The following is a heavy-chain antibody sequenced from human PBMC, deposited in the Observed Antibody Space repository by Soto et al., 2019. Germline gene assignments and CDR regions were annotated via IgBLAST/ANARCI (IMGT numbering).Heavy chain of an antibody. D-gene: IGHD2-2*01. J-gene: IGHJ5*02. Sequence: QVQLVQSGAEVKKPGASVKVSCKASGYTFTGHHIHWVRQAPGQGLEWVGWINPNTGGTNYAQKFQGRVTMTIDTSTSTAYLDLRSLTSDDTAVYYCARVIPGAEAWFHPWGQGTLVTVSS. CDR1: GYTFTGHH. CDR3: ARVIPGAEAWFHP. CDR2: INPNTGGT. V-gene: IGHV1-2*02.